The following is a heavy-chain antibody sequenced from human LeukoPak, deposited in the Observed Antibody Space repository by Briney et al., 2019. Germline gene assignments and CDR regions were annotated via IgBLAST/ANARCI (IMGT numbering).Heavy chain of an antibody. J-gene: IGHJ3*02. CDR1: GFTFSDYY. CDR2: ISSSGSTI. Sequence: GGSLRLSCAASGFTFSDYYMSWIRQAPGKGLEWVSYISSSGSTIYYADSVKGRFTISRDNAKKSLYLQMNSLRAEDTAVYYCARARLTDYVWGRRTFDIWGQGTMVTISS. CDR3: ARARLTDYVWGRRTFDI. V-gene: IGHV3-11*04. D-gene: IGHD3-16*01.